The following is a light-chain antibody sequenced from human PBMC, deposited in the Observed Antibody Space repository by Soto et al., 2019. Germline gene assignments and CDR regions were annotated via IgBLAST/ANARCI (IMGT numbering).Light chain of an antibody. CDR1: QSIRSD. J-gene: IGKJ3*01. CDR2: AAS. CDR3: QQYTKWPPRLT. Sequence: EIVMTQSPATLSVSPGERATLSCRASQSIRSDLAWYQQRPGQAPSLLIYAASTRATGIPARFSGSGSGTEFTLTISSLQSEDVAVYYYQQYTKWPPRLTLGTGNKVDSK. V-gene: IGKV3-15*01.